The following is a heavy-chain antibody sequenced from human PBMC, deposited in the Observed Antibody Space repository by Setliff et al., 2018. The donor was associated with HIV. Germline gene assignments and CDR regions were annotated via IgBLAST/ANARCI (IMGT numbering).Heavy chain of an antibody. CDR2: IYTSGST. CDR1: GGSISSYY. D-gene: IGHD5-18*01. CDR3: AREGYSYEDY. J-gene: IGHJ4*02. V-gene: IGHV4-4*09. Sequence: PSETLSLTCTVSGGSISSYYWSWIRQPPGKGLEWIGYIYTSGSTNYNPSLKSRVTISVDTSKNQFSLKLSSVTAADTAVYYCAREGYSYEDYWGQGTLVTVSS.